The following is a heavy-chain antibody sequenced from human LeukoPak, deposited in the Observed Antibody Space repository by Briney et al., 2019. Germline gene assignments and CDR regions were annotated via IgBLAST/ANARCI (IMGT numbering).Heavy chain of an antibody. J-gene: IGHJ4*02. CDR1: GGSFTNYY. CDR3: ARGRRGRSTSCYLY. V-gene: IGHV4-34*01. D-gene: IGHD2-2*01. CDR2: INHSGST. Sequence: PSETLSLTCAVYGGSFTNYYWSWIRQPPGKGLEWIGEINHSGSTNYNPSLKSRVTISVDTSKNQFSLKLSSVTAADTAVYYCARGRRGRSTSCYLYWGQGTLVTVSS.